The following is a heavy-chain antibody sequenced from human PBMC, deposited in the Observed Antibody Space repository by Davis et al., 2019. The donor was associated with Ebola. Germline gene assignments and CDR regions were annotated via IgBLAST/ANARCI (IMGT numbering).Heavy chain of an antibody. V-gene: IGHV4-34*01. D-gene: IGHD3-16*01. Sequence: PGGSLRLSCAVYGGSFSGYYWSWIRQPPGKGLEWIGEINHSGSTNYNPSLKSRVTISVDTSKNQFSLKLSSVTAADTAVYYCARLRGSIRYHYYGMDVWGQGTTVTVSS. CDR1: GGSFSGYY. J-gene: IGHJ6*02. CDR2: INHSGST. CDR3: ARLRGSIRYHYYGMDV.